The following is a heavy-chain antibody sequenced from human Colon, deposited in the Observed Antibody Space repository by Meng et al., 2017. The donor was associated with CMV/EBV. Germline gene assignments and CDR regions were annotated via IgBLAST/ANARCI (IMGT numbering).Heavy chain of an antibody. CDR3: ARDRRNNVGMDV. D-gene: IGHD2-8*01. Sequence: GGSLRLSCAASGFTFSSYGMHWVRQAPGKGLEWVANIKQDGSEKYYVDSVKGRFTISRDNAKNSLYLQMNSLRAEDTAVYYCARDRRNNVGMDVWGQGTTVTVSS. CDR1: GFTFSSYG. J-gene: IGHJ6*02. V-gene: IGHV3-7*01. CDR2: IKQDGSEK.